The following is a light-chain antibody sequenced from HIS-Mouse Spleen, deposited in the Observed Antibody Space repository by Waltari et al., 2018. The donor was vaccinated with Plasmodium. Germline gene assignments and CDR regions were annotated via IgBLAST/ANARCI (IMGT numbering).Light chain of an antibody. CDR1: SSDFGSYNL. J-gene: IGLJ2*01. Sequence: QSALTQPASVSGSPGPSINISCTGTSSDFGSYNLVSWYQQNPGKAPKLMIYECSKRPSGVSNRFSGSKSGNTASLTISGLQAEDEADYYCCSYAGSSTLVFGGGTKLTVL. CDR3: CSYAGSSTLV. V-gene: IGLV2-23*01. CDR2: ECS.